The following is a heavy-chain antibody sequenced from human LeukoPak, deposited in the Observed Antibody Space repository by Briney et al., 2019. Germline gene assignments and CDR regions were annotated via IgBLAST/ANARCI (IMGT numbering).Heavy chain of an antibody. CDR3: AREKMATIGY. CDR1: EFTFSNYW. V-gene: IGHV3-7*01. D-gene: IGHD5-24*01. CDR2: IKQDGSKK. J-gene: IGHJ4*02. Sequence: GGSLRLSCAASEFTFSNYWMTWVRQAPGKGLEWVANIKQDGSKKHYLDSVEGRFTISRDDAKNSVYLQMNSLRAEDTAVYYCAREKMATIGYWGQGTLVTVSS.